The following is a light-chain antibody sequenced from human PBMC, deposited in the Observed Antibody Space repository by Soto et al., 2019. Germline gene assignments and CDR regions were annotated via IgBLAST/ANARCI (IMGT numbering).Light chain of an antibody. CDR2: KAS. V-gene: IGKV1-5*03. Sequence: DIQMTQSPSTLSASVGDRVTITCRASQSISSWLAWYQQKPGKAPKLLIYKASSLESGVPSRFSGSGSGTECTLTISSLQPDDFATYYCQQYTSYPTFGGGTKVEIK. J-gene: IGKJ4*01. CDR1: QSISSW. CDR3: QQYTSYPT.